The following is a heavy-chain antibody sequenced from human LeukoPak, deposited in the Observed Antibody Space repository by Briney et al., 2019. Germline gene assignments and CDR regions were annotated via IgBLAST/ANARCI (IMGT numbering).Heavy chain of an antibody. Sequence: AGSLRLSCAASGFTFSSYDMSWVRQAPGKGLEWVSVISGSGGSTNYADSVKGRFTISRDNSKNTLYLQMNSLRAEDTAVYYCAKDLHMITFGGRNFDYWGQGTLVSVSS. D-gene: IGHD3-16*01. CDR2: ISGSGGST. CDR3: AKDLHMITFGGRNFDY. V-gene: IGHV3-23*01. CDR1: GFTFSSYD. J-gene: IGHJ4*02.